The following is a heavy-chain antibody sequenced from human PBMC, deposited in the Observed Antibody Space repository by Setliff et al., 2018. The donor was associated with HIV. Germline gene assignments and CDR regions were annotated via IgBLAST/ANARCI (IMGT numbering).Heavy chain of an antibody. CDR2: INPDSGGT. V-gene: IGHV1-2*02. CDR3: ARGRRTAPGSFYHFYYMCV. D-gene: IGHD3-16*02. Sequence: ASVKVSCNASGYIFTGYYIHWVRQAPGQGLEWMGWINPDSGGTHFAQKFQGRVTMARDTSIITTYMELTNLKSDDTAVFFCARGRRTAPGSFYHFYYMCVWGEGTTVTVSS. CDR1: GYIFTGYY. J-gene: IGHJ6*03.